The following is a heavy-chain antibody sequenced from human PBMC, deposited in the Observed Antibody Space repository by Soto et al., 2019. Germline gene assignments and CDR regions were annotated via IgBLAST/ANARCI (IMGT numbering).Heavy chain of an antibody. D-gene: IGHD1-7*01. V-gene: IGHV4-4*07. CDR1: GCSISIYY. CDR2: LNTSGNT. Sequence: SETLSLTCTVSGCSISIYYFSWIRQPAGKGLEWIGRLNTSGNTHYNPSLKSRVTVSVDTSRNQFFLTLRSVTAADSAVYHCGRESGETWDYEASWGHGTPVNVSS. CDR3: GRESGETWDYEAS. J-gene: IGHJ5*01.